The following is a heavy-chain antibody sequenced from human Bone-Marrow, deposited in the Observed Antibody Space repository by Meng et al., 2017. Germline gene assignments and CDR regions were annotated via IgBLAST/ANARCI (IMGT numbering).Heavy chain of an antibody. J-gene: IGHJ4*02. CDR2: TYYRSKWYT. Sequence: LQPAGPGLVKPSQTPSLTCAISGDSVSSNSAAWHWIRQSPSRGLEWLGRTYYRSKWYTDYAVSVKSRITINPDTSKNQFSLQLNSVTPEDTAVYYCARGDYSSSPSFWGQGTLVTVSS. CDR1: GDSVSSNSAA. D-gene: IGHD3-22*01. CDR3: ARGDYSSSPSF. V-gene: IGHV6-1*01.